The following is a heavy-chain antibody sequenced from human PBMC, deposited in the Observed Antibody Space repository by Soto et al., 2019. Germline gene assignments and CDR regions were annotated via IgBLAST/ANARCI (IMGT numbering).Heavy chain of an antibody. Sequence: EVPLLESGGGLVQPGGSLRLACAASGFTFSSYAMSWVCQAQGKGLGWVSAISGSGGSTYYADSVKGPFTISRDNSKNTLYLQMNSLRAEDTAVYYCAKDGRITMVRGVHDPWGQGTLVTVSS. CDR1: GFTFSSYA. D-gene: IGHD3-10*01. CDR2: ISGSGGST. CDR3: AKDGRITMVRGVHDP. V-gene: IGHV3-23*01. J-gene: IGHJ5*02.